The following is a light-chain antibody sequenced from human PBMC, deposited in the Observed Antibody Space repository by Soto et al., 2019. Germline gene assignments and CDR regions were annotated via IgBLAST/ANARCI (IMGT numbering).Light chain of an antibody. CDR2: DAS. V-gene: IGKV1-33*01. J-gene: IGKJ2*01. CDR1: QDIKNY. CDR3: QRYDHLPHT. Sequence: DIRMTQSPSSLSTSLGDRVTITCQASQDIKNYLNWYQQKPGKAPKLLIYDASSLETGVPSRFSGSGSGTDFTFTISSLQPEDIATYYCQRYDHLPHTFGQGTKLEIK.